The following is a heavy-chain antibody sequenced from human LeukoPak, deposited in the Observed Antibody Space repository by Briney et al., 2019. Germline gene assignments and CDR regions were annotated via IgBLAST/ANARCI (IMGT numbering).Heavy chain of an antibody. J-gene: IGHJ5*02. CDR2: IYYTGTT. Sequence: PSETLSLTCTVSGGSISSSYWSWIRQPPGKGLEWIECIYYTGTTNYNPSLKSRVTISVDTSKNQFSLKLSSVTAADTAVYYCARHAILGTTSWFDPWGQGTLVTVSS. CDR1: GGSISSSY. CDR3: ARHAILGTTSWFDP. D-gene: IGHD1-26*01. V-gene: IGHV4-59*01.